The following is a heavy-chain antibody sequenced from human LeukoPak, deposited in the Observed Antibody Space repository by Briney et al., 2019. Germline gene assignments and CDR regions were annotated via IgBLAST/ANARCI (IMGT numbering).Heavy chain of an antibody. CDR2: IYTSGST. D-gene: IGHD1-7*01. CDR1: GGSISSYY. V-gene: IGHV4-4*07. Sequence: PSETLSLTCTVSGGSISSYYWSWIRQPAGKGLERIGRIYTSGSTNYNPSLKSRVTMSVDTSKNQFSLKLSSVTAADTAVYYCARDLDWNYVMWFDPWGQGTLVTVSS. CDR3: ARDLDWNYVMWFDP. J-gene: IGHJ5*02.